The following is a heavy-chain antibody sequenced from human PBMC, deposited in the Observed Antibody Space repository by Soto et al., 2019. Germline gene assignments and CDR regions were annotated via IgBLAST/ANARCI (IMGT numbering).Heavy chain of an antibody. CDR1: GFTFNTFE. Sequence: EVQLLESGGGLVQPGGSLRLSCAASGFTFNTFEMSWVRQAPGRGLEWVSFISDDSRRTYYADAVKGRFTISRDNSKYTLYLQMNSLTAEDTAVYACVKGGWLDFWGQGTLVTVSS. CDR3: VKGGWLDF. V-gene: IGHV3-23*01. CDR2: ISDDSRRT. J-gene: IGHJ5*01. D-gene: IGHD3-16*01.